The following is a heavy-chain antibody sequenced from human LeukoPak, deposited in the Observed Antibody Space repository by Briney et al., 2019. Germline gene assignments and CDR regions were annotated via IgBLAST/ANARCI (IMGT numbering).Heavy chain of an antibody. V-gene: IGHV4-59*01. CDR3: ARRTYYYDSSGQYFDI. Sequence: SETPSLTCTVSGGSISSYYWSWIRQPPGKGLARIGYIYYSGSTSYNPSLKSRVTISVDTSKNQFSLKLSSVTAADTAVYYCARRTYYYDSSGQYFDIWGQGTMVTVSS. D-gene: IGHD3-22*01. CDR1: GGSISSYY. J-gene: IGHJ3*02. CDR2: IYYSGST.